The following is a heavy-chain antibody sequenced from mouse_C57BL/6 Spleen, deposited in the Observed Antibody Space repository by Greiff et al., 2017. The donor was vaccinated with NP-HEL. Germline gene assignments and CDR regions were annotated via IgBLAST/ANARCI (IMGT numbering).Heavy chain of an antibody. Sequence: EVMLVESGGGLVKPGGSLKLSCAASGFTFSSYAMSWVRQTPEKRLEWVATISDGGSYTYYPDNVKGRFTISRDNAKNNLYLQMSHLKSEDTAMYYCARGRFYFDYWGQGTNLTVSS. CDR1: GFTFSSYA. CDR2: ISDGGSYT. J-gene: IGHJ2*01. CDR3: ARGRFYFDY. V-gene: IGHV5-4*03.